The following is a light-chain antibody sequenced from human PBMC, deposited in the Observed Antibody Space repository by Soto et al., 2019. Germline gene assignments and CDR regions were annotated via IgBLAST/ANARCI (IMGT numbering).Light chain of an antibody. CDR3: QQYGSSIT. CDR2: GAS. Sequence: EVVMTQSPGTLSVSPGERATLSCRASERLSSVYLAWYQQRPGQPPRLLIYGASIRAAGIPDRFSGSGSGTDFTLIINRLEPEDFAVYYCQQYGSSITFGQGTRLEIK. CDR1: ERLSSVY. J-gene: IGKJ5*01. V-gene: IGKV3-20*01.